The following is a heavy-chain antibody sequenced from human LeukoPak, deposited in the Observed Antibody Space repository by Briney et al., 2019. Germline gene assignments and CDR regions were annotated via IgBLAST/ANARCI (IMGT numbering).Heavy chain of an antibody. CDR1: GFTFSSNY. V-gene: IGHV3-53*01. D-gene: IGHD2-2*01. CDR2: IYSGGST. CDR3: AKDLGVLLGYCSTTSCYGIDY. Sequence: GGSLRLSCAASGFTFSSNYMSWVRQAPGKGLEGVSVIYSGGSTYYADSVKGRFTISRDNSKNTLYLQMNSLRAEDTAVYYCAKDLGVLLGYCSTTSCYGIDYWGQGTLVTVSS. J-gene: IGHJ4*02.